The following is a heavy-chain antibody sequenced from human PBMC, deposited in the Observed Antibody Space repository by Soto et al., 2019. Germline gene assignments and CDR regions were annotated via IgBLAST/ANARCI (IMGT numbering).Heavy chain of an antibody. J-gene: IGHJ4*02. V-gene: IGHV1-18*01. CDR2: ISAYNGNT. Sequence: ASVKVSCKASGYTFTSYGISWVRQAPGQGLEWKGWISAYNGNTNYAQKLQGRVTMTTDTSTSTAYMELRSLRSDDTAVYYCARDSTPDYYDSSGYYSLGVDYWGQGTLVTVSS. CDR3: ARDSTPDYYDSSGYYSLGVDY. CDR1: GYTFTSYG. D-gene: IGHD3-22*01.